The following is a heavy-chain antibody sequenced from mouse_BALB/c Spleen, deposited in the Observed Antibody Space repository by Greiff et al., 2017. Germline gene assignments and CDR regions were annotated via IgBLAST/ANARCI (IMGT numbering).Heavy chain of an antibody. CDR2: ISYSGST. Sequence: EVHLVESGPSLVKPSQTLSLTCSVTGDSITSGYWNWIRKFPGNKLEYMGYISYSGSTYYNPSLKSRISITRDTSKNQYYLQLNSVTTEDTATYYCASRDYGSSPFAYWGQGTLVTVSA. CDR1: GDSITSGY. V-gene: IGHV3-8*02. D-gene: IGHD1-1*01. J-gene: IGHJ3*01. CDR3: ASRDYGSSPFAY.